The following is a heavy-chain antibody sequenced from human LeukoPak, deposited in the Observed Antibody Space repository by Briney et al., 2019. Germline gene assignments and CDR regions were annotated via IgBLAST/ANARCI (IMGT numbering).Heavy chain of an antibody. CDR3: AKEFSGSLASFEY. D-gene: IGHD3-22*01. J-gene: IGHJ4*02. CDR2: TSFDGSYK. V-gene: IGHV3-30*18. CDR1: GFTFSSYG. Sequence: GGSLRFPCAASGFTFSSYGMHWVRQAPGKGLEWVAMTSFDGSYKNYADSVKGRFTISRDNSKNRLYLQMNSLRAEDTAVYYCAKEFSGSLASFEYWGQGTMVTVSS.